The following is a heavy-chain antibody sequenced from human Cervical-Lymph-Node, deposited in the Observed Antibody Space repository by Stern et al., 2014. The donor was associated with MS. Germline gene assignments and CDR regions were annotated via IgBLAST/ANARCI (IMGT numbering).Heavy chain of an antibody. CDR2: YDPQHGET. CDR3: ATHRGRVTYYYGLDV. CDR1: GYTLTEMS. D-gene: IGHD2-21*02. J-gene: IGHJ6*02. V-gene: IGHV1-24*01. Sequence: QMQLVQSGAEVKKPGASAKVSCKVSGYTLTEMSMHWVRQAPGKGLEWMGGYDPQHGETVYAQKIQGRVTMAEDRSTDTAYMELTSLRSDDTAVYYCATHRGRVTYYYGLDVWGQGTTVTVSS.